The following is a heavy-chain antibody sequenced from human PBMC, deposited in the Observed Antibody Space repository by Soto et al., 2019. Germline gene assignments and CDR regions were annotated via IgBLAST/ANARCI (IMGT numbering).Heavy chain of an antibody. CDR2: IYKSERT. D-gene: IGHD6-6*01. J-gene: IGHJ5*02. CDR1: GDSIGSGDYY. Sequence: PSETLSLTCAVAGDSIGSGDYYWTWIRQSPGKGLEYIGYIYKSERTYYNPSLKSRPVISLDTSKNQVFLRLTSLTAADTAMYLCARSLRSSSGYFDPWGQGTLVTVSS. CDR3: ARSLRSSSGYFDP. V-gene: IGHV4-30-4*01.